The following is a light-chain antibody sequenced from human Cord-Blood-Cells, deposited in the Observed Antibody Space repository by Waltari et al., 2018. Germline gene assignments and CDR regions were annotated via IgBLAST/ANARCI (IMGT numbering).Light chain of an antibody. J-gene: IGKJ1*01. CDR3: QKYNSAPWT. Sequence: DIQMTQSPSSLSASVGDRVTITCRASQGISNYVAWYQQKPGKVPKLMIYAASTLQSGVPSRFTGSGSGTDFTLTISSLQPEDVATDYCQKYNSAPWTFCQGTKVEIK. CDR1: QGISNY. V-gene: IGKV1-27*01. CDR2: AAS.